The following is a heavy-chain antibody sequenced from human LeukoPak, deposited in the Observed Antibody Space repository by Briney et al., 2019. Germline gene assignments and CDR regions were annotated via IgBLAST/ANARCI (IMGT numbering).Heavy chain of an antibody. Sequence: SETLSLTCAVSGGSISSYYWSWIRQPPGKGLEWIGYIYYSGSTNYNPSLKSRVTISVDTSKNQFSLKLSSVTAADTAVYYCARFSQGVFGWFDPWGQGTLVTVSS. D-gene: IGHD6-13*01. CDR3: ARFSQGVFGWFDP. CDR1: GGSISSYY. V-gene: IGHV4-59*01. CDR2: IYYSGST. J-gene: IGHJ5*02.